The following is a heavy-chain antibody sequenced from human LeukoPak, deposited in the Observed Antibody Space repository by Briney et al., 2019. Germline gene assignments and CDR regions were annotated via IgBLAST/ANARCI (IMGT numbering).Heavy chain of an antibody. CDR2: IIPIFGTA. D-gene: IGHD2-15*01. J-gene: IGHJ6*02. CDR1: GGTFSSYA. CDR3: ASSGETYYYYYGMDV. Sequence: SVKVSCKASGGTFSSYAISWVRQAPGQGLEWMGGIIPIFGTANYAQKFQGRVTITADESTSTAYMELSSLRSEDTAVYYCASSGETYYYYYGMDVWGLGTTVTVSS. V-gene: IGHV1-69*01.